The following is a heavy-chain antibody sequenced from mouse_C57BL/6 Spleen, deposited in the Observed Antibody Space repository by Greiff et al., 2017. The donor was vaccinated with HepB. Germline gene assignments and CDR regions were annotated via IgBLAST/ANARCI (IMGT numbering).Heavy chain of an antibody. D-gene: IGHD2-2*01. CDR2: INPYNGGT. CDR3: ARKGYYGYDGGAWFAY. Sequence: EVQLQQSGPVLVKPGASVKMSCKASGYTFTDYYMNWVKQSHGKSLEWIGVINPYNGGTSYNQKFKGKATLTVDKSSSTAYMELNSLTSEDSAVYYCARKGYYGYDGGAWFAYWGQGTLVTVSA. J-gene: IGHJ3*01. CDR1: GYTFTDYY. V-gene: IGHV1-19*01.